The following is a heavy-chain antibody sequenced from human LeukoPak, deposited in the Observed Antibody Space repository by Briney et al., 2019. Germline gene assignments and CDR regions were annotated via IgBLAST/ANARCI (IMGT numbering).Heavy chain of an antibody. CDR1: GFTFSSYE. V-gene: IGHV3-48*03. CDR3: ARDQGGGYFDWLSSQPIDY. D-gene: IGHD3-9*01. CDR2: ISSSGSTI. Sequence: PGGSLRLSCAASGFTFSSYEMNWVRQAPGKGLEWVSYISSSGSTIYYADSVKGRFTISRDNAKNSLYLQMNSLRAEDTAVYYCARDQGGGYFDWLSSQPIDYWGQGTLVTVSS. J-gene: IGHJ4*02.